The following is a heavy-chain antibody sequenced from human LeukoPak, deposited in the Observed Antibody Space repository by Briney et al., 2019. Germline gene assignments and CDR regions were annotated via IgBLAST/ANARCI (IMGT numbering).Heavy chain of an antibody. J-gene: IGHJ4*02. CDR2: IYYSGST. V-gene: IGHV4-31*03. CDR3: ARALTYYYDSSGYYLDY. Sequence: PSQTLSLTCTVSGGSISSGGYYWSWIRQHLGKGLEWIGYIYYSGSTYYNPSLKSRVTISVDTSKNQFSLKLSSVTAADTAVYYCARALTYYYDSSGYYLDYWGQGTLVTVSS. D-gene: IGHD3-22*01. CDR1: GGSISSGGYY.